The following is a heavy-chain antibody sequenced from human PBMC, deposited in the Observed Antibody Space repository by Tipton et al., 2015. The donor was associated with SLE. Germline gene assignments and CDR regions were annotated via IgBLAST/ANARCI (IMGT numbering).Heavy chain of an antibody. CDR3: ARDLCGDNQNYFDF. Sequence: QSGAEVKKPGASVKVSCTASGYTFTNHVITWVRQAPGQGLEWMGSISPSGGGTKFAQTFQGRVTMTRDTSINTAYMELSRLTSDDTAVYYCARDLCGDNQNYFDFWGQGTLVTVSS. CDR1: GYTFTNHV. CDR2: ISPSGGGT. V-gene: IGHV1-2*02. J-gene: IGHJ4*02. D-gene: IGHD4-23*01.